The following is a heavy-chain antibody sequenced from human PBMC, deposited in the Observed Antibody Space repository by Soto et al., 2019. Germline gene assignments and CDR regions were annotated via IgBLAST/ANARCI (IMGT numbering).Heavy chain of an antibody. CDR3: ARTRSAWSDFHYYSLDL. Sequence: GGSLRLSCAASGFTFNSYGMHWVRQGPGNGLEWVAFISYDSTKTYYADSVKGRFTISRDNSNSALYVRMNSLTGEDTAVYYCARTRSAWSDFHYYSLDLWGKGTTVTASS. CDR1: GFTFNSYG. CDR2: ISYDSTKT. J-gene: IGHJ6*04. V-gene: IGHV3-30*03. D-gene: IGHD1-26*01.